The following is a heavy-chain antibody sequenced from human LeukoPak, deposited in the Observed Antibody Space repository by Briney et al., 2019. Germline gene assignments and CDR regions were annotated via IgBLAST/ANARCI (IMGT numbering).Heavy chain of an antibody. CDR1: GDSISSSNW. V-gene: IGHV4-4*02. D-gene: IGHD5-12*01. J-gene: IGHJ4*02. CDR2: IYHSGTT. Sequence: YPSETLSLTCAVSGDSISSSNWWNWVRQPPGKGLEWIGEIYHSGTTNYNPSLKSRVTISVDKSNNQFSLKLSSVTAADTAVYYCATRSPYSGYDHLDYWGQGTLVTVSS. CDR3: ATRSPYSGYDHLDY.